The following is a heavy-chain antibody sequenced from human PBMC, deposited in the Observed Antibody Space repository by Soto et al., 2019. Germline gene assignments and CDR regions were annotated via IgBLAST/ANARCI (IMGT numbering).Heavy chain of an antibody. V-gene: IGHV1-18*01. Sequence: GASVKVSCKASGYTFTSYGISWVRQAPGQGLEWMGWISAYNGNTNYAQKLQGRVTMTTDTSTSTAYMELRSLRSDDTAVYYCARDEAVAGLNWFDPWGQGTLVTVSS. D-gene: IGHD6-19*01. CDR1: GYTFTSYG. CDR2: ISAYNGNT. J-gene: IGHJ5*02. CDR3: ARDEAVAGLNWFDP.